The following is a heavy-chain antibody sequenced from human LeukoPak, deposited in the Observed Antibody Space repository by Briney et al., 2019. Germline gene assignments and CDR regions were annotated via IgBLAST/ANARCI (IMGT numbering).Heavy chain of an antibody. CDR3: ARGPGQWRRNNYYYYYMDV. V-gene: IGHV1-2*02. CDR2: INPNSGGT. Sequence: ASVKVSCKASGYTFTGYYMHWVRQAPGQGLEWMGWINPNSGGTNYAQKFQGRVTMTRDTSISTAYMELSRLRSDDTAVYYCARGPGQWRRNNYYYYYMDVWGKGTTVTVSS. CDR1: GYTFTGYY. J-gene: IGHJ6*03. D-gene: IGHD6-19*01.